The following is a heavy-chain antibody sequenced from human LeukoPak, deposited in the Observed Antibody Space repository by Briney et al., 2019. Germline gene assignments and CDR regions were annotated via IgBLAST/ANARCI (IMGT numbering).Heavy chain of an antibody. CDR2: ISGSGGAT. Sequence: GGSLRLSCAASGFTFSSYAMSWVRQAPGKGLEWVSTISGSGGATFSADSVKGRFTISRDNSKNTLYLQMNSLRAEDTAVYYCARDDTIGGTDYYYDSSGLDYWGQGTLVTVSS. D-gene: IGHD3-22*01. CDR3: ARDDTIGGTDYYYDSSGLDY. J-gene: IGHJ4*02. CDR1: GFTFSSYA. V-gene: IGHV3-23*01.